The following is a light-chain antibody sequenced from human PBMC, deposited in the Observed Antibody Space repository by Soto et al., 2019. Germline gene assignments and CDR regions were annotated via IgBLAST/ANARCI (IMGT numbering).Light chain of an antibody. Sequence: QSVLTQPASVSGSPGQSITISCTGTSSDVGAYKYVSWYQHHPGKAPKLMIYDVSNRPSGVSNRFSGSKSGNTASLTISGLQAEDEADYYCCSYTSSSTPVVFGGGTKLTVL. CDR1: SSDVGAYKY. CDR2: DVS. V-gene: IGLV2-14*03. J-gene: IGLJ2*01. CDR3: CSYTSSSTPVV.